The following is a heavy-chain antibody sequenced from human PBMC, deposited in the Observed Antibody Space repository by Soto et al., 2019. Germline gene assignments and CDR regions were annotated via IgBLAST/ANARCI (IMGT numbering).Heavy chain of an antibody. CDR1: AFTFSSYT. Sequence: GGSLRLSCAASAFTFSSYTMNWVRQAPGGGLEWVSSIDSSSSYIYYVDSLKGRFTISRDNAKNSLYLQMNSLTAEDTAVYYCARDYYDSSGYPTYGMDVWGQGTTVTVSS. CDR3: ARDYYDSSGYPTYGMDV. CDR2: IDSSSSYI. V-gene: IGHV3-21*01. D-gene: IGHD3-22*01. J-gene: IGHJ6*02.